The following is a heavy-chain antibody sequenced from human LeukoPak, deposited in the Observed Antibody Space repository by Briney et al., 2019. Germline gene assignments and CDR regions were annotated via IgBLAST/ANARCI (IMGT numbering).Heavy chain of an antibody. CDR3: ARRLSGRNYYDSSGYYYFDY. J-gene: IGHJ4*02. V-gene: IGHV5-51*01. CDR2: IYPGDSDA. Sequence: GESLKISCKGSGYSFTSYWIGWVRQMPGKGLEWMGIIYPGDSDARYSPSFQGQVTISADKSISTAYLQWSSLKASDTAMYYCARRLSGRNYYDSSGYYYFDYWGQGTLVTVSS. CDR1: GYSFTSYW. D-gene: IGHD3-22*01.